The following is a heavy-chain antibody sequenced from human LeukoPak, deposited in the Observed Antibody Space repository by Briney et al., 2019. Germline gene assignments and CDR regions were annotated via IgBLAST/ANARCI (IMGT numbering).Heavy chain of an antibody. J-gene: IGHJ4*02. CDR3: ARGIVGATKVFDY. CDR1: GYTFTGYY. D-gene: IGHD1-26*01. Sequence: ASVKVSCKASGYTFTGYYMHWVRQAPGQGLEWMGRINPNSGGTNYAQKFQGRVTMTRDTSISTAYMELSRLRSDDTAVYYCARGIVGATKVFDYWGQRTLVTVSS. V-gene: IGHV1-2*06. CDR2: INPNSGGT.